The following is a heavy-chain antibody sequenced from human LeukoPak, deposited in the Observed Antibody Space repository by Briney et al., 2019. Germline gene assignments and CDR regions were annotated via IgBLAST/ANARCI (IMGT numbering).Heavy chain of an antibody. CDR2: IYHSGST. CDR1: GYSISSGYY. V-gene: IGHV4-38-2*01. CDR3: ARHRVKILTGYYLPHPFDP. D-gene: IGHD3-9*01. Sequence: SETLSLTCAVSGYSISSGYYWGWIRQPPGKGLEWIGSIYHSGSTYYNPSLKSRVTISVDTSKNQFSLKLSSVTAADTAVYYCARHRVKILTGYYLPHPFDPWGQGTLVTVSS. J-gene: IGHJ5*02.